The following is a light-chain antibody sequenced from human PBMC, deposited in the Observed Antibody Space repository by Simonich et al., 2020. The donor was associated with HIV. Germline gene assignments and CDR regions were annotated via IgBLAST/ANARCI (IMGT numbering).Light chain of an antibody. CDR3: QHLNSFPLT. V-gene: IGKV1-9*01. CDR2: AAT. CDR1: QGISSY. Sequence: IQLTQSPSFLSASVGDRVTITCRASQGISSYLDWYQQKPGKAPKLLIYAATTLQSGVPSRFSGSGSGTECTLTISSLQPEDFATYYCQHLNSFPLTFGPGTKVDIK. J-gene: IGKJ3*01.